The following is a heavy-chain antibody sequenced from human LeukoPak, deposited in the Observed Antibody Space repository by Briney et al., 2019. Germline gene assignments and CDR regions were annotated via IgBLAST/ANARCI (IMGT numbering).Heavy chain of an antibody. CDR3: ARDRELGY. D-gene: IGHD3-10*01. J-gene: IGHJ4*02. V-gene: IGHV4-59*01. CDR1: GDSISIYY. CDR2: IYNSGST. Sequence: SETLSLTCSVSGDSISIYYWSWIRQPPGKGLEWIGYIYNSGSTNYNPSLKSRVTISVDTSKNQFSLRLTSVTAADTAVYYCARDRELGYWGQGTLVTVSS.